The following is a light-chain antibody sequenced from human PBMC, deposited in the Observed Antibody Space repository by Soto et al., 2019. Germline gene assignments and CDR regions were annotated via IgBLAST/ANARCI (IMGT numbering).Light chain of an antibody. Sequence: QSALTQPASVSGSPGQTITISCTGTSSDVGGYNYLSWYQQHPGKAPKVMIYEVSNRPSGVSNLFSGSKSGNTASLTISGLQAEDEADYFCSSYTTSGTPVFGGGTKLTV. CDR1: SSDVGGYNY. CDR2: EVS. J-gene: IGLJ3*02. CDR3: SSYTTSGTPV. V-gene: IGLV2-14*01.